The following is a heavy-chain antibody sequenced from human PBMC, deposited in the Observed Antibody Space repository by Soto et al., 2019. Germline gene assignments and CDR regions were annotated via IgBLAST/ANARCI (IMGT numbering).Heavy chain of an antibody. J-gene: IGHJ4*02. CDR3: ARDPLGYSGSYYFGY. D-gene: IGHD1-26*01. V-gene: IGHV3-23*01. CDR2: ISGSGGST. CDR1: GFTFSSYA. Sequence: GGSLRLSCAASGFTFSSYAMSWVRQAPGKGLGWVSAISGSGGSTYYADSVRGRFTISRDNSKNTLYLQMNSLRAEDTAVYYCARDPLGYSGSYYFGYWGQGTPVTSPQ.